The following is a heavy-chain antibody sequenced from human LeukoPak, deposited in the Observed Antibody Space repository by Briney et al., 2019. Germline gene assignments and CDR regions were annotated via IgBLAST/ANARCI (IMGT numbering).Heavy chain of an antibody. D-gene: IGHD3-22*01. CDR3: AREYNSGPKQTDAFDI. Sequence: GGSLRLSCAASGFTFSSYGMHWVRQAPGKGLEWVAVISYDGSNKYYADSVKGRFTISRDNSKNTLYLQMNSLRAEDAAVYYCAREYNSGPKQTDAFDIWGQGTMVTVSS. J-gene: IGHJ3*02. CDR1: GFTFSSYG. V-gene: IGHV3-30*03. CDR2: ISYDGSNK.